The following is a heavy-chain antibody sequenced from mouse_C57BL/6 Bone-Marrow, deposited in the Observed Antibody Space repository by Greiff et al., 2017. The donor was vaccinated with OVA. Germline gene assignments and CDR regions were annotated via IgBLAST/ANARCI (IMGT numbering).Heavy chain of an antibody. V-gene: IGHV1-64*01. J-gene: IGHJ4*01. CDR2: IHPNSGST. CDR1: GYTFTSYW. D-gene: IGHD3-2*02. Sequence: VQLQQSGAELVKPGASVKLSCKASGYTFTSYWMHWVKQRPGQGLEWIGMIHPNSGSTNYNEKFKSKATLTVDKSSSTAYMQLSSLTSEDSAVYYCADSSGYRYYYAMDYWGQGTSVTVSS. CDR3: ADSSGYRYYYAMDY.